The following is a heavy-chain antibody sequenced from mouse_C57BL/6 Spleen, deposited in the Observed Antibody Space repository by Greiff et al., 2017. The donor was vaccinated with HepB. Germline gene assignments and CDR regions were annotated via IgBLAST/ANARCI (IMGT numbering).Heavy chain of an antibody. J-gene: IGHJ2*01. Sequence: QVQLKQSGAELARPGASVKLSCKASGYTFTSYGISWVKQRTGQGLEWIGEIYPRSGNTYYNEKFKGKATLTAAKSSSTAYMELRSLTSEDSAVYFCARSGNYGSSLYYFDYWGQGTTLTVSS. V-gene: IGHV1-81*01. CDR3: ARSGNYGSSLYYFDY. CDR2: IYPRSGNT. D-gene: IGHD1-1*01. CDR1: GYTFTSYG.